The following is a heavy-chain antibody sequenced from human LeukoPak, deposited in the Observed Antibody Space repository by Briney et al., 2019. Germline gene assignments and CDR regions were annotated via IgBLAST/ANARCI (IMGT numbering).Heavy chain of an antibody. V-gene: IGHV4-30-2*01. J-gene: IGHJ2*01. Sequence: SETLSLTCTVSGASISGGDYYWTWIRHPPGKGLEWIGYIYHSGTTYYNPSLKSRVTISVDRSKNQFSLRLSSVTAADTAVYYCARERIPGYFDLWGRGTLVTVSS. CDR1: GASISGGDYY. CDR2: IYHSGTT. CDR3: ARERIPGYFDL. D-gene: IGHD1-20*01.